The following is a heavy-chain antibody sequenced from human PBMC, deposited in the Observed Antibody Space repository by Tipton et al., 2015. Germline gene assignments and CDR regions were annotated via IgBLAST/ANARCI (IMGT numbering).Heavy chain of an antibody. J-gene: IGHJ4*02. D-gene: IGHD4-23*01. CDR1: GGSIRGSNYY. Sequence: TLSLTCSVSGGSIRGSNYYWAWIRQPPGKGLEWIGNVYYMGGTHFNPSLKSRVTISVDTSKTQFSLKMSSVTASDTAVYYCARARGRHGGLFDSWGQGILVTVSS. V-gene: IGHV4-39*01. CDR3: ARARGRHGGLFDS. CDR2: VYYMGGT.